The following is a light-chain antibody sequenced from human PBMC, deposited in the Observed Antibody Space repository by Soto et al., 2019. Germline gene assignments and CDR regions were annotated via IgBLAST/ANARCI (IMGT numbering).Light chain of an antibody. V-gene: IGKV1-33*01. J-gene: IGKJ4*01. CDR3: QQYDDFS. Sequence: DIQMTQSPPSLSASIGDRVTITCQASQDITIYLNWYQQKPGKAPKLLIYDASNLETGVPSRFSGSGSGTAFTFTISSLQPEDIATYYCQQYDDFSFGGGTKVEVK. CDR1: QDITIY. CDR2: DAS.